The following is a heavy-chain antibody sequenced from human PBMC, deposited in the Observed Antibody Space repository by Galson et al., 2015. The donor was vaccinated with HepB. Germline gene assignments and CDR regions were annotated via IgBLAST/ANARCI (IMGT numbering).Heavy chain of an antibody. CDR1: GFTFSTYA. CDR2: ISGTGAST. Sequence: SLRLSCAASGFTFSTYAMSWVRQAPGKGLEWVSAISGTGASTSYADSVKDRFTISRDNSKTTLYLHLNSLRAEDTALYYCAKGGNPNSSSSRWWDYWGQGTLVTVSP. D-gene: IGHD6-6*01. J-gene: IGHJ4*02. V-gene: IGHV3-23*01. CDR3: AKGGNPNSSSSRWWDY.